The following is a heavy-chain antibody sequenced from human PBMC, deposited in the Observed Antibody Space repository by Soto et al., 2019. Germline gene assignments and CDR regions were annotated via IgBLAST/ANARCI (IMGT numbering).Heavy chain of an antibody. V-gene: IGHV1-8*01. J-gene: IGHJ6*02. CDR1: GYTFTSYD. CDR3: ARASRNIAAAGFTQNYYYYGMDV. Sequence: ASVKVSCKASGYTFTSYDINWVRQATGQGLEWMGWMNPNSGNTGYAQKFQGRVTMTRNTSISTAYMELSSLRSEDTAVYYCARASRNIAAAGFTQNYYYYGMDVWGQGTTVTVSS. D-gene: IGHD6-13*01. CDR2: MNPNSGNT.